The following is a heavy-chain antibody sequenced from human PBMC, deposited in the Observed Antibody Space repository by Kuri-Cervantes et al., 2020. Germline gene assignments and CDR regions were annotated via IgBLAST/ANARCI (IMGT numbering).Heavy chain of an antibody. D-gene: IGHD1-14*01. CDR1: GGSVSSGPYY. J-gene: IGHJ4*02. CDR3: ARQLVLNQGGYFDY. CDR2: IYYSGST. V-gene: IGHV4-61*01. Sequence: SETLSLTCTVSGGSVSSGPYYWSWIRQPPGKGLEWIGYIYYSGSTYYNPSLKSRVTISVDTSKNQFSLKLSSVTAADTAVYYCARQLVLNQGGYFDYWGQGTLVIVSS.